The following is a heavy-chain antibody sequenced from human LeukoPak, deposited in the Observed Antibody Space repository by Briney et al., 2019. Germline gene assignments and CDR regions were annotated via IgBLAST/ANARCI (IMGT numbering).Heavy chain of an antibody. CDR1: GYTLSYFG. CDR2: INPNSGGT. CDR3: ARDLSIAAPGTDFDY. V-gene: IGHV1-2*02. J-gene: IGHJ4*02. Sequence: GASVRVSCKASGYTLSYFGINWVRQAPGQGLEWIGWINPNSGGTKYALKFQGRVTMTRDTSISTAYMELSRLTSDDTAVYYCARDLSIAAPGTDFDYWGQGTLVTVSS. D-gene: IGHD6-13*01.